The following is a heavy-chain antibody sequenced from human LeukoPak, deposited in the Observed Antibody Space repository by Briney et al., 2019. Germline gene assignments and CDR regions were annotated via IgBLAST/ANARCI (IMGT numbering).Heavy chain of an antibody. Sequence: GGSLRLSCAASGFTFSSYWMHWVRQAPGKGLLWVSRINSEGSSTSYADSVKGRFTISRDNAKNTLYLQMNSLRAEDTAVYYRARDGGMAAANHWGQGTLLTVSS. CDR3: ARDGGMAAANH. CDR2: INSEGSST. CDR1: GFTFSSYW. D-gene: IGHD6-13*01. V-gene: IGHV3-74*01. J-gene: IGHJ4*02.